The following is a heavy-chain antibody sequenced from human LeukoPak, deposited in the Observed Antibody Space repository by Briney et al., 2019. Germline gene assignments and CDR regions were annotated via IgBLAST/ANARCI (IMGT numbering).Heavy chain of an antibody. CDR1: GGSISSYY. J-gene: IGHJ4*02. Sequence: SETLSLTCTVTGGSISSYYWSWIRQPPGKGLEWIGYIYYSGSTKYNPSLKSRVTISVDTSKNQFSLKLSSVTAADTAVYYCARGARAGYNLEPFDYWGQGTLVTVSS. CDR2: IYYSGST. D-gene: IGHD5-24*01. CDR3: ARGARAGYNLEPFDY. V-gene: IGHV4-59*08.